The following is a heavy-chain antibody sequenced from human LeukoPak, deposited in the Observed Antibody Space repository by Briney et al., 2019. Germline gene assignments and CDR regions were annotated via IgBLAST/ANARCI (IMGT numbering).Heavy chain of an antibody. Sequence: ASVKVSCKASGYTFTGYYMHWVRQAPGQGLEWMGWTNPNSGGTNYAQKFQGRVTMTRDTSISTAYMELSRLRSDDTAVYYCARGTTIFGVVTHYGMDVWGQGTTVTVSS. J-gene: IGHJ6*02. CDR2: TNPNSGGT. CDR1: GYTFTGYY. V-gene: IGHV1-2*02. CDR3: ARGTTIFGVVTHYGMDV. D-gene: IGHD3-3*01.